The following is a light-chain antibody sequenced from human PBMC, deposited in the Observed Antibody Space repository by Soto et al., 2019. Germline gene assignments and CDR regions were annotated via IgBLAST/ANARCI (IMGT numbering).Light chain of an antibody. V-gene: IGKV1-39*01. CDR1: QDINNR. CDR2: AAD. J-gene: IGKJ1*01. CDR3: QQSYDMPWT. Sequence: DLQMTQSRSSVCASVGESVTLTCRASQDINNRLTWFQQKPGKAPSLLIFAADNLQDGIPSRFSGSGSGREFSLTISSLQPEDFATYYCQQSYDMPWTFGQGTKVDIK.